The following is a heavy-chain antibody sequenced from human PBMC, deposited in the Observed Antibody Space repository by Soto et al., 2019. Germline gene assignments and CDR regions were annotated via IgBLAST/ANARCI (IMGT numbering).Heavy chain of an antibody. Sequence: GASVKVSCKASGYTFTSYGISWVRQAPGQGLEWMGWISAYNGSTNYAQKLQGRVTMTTDTSTSTAYMELRSLRSDDTAVYYCARTHYGSGSYYNSQFDYCGQGTLVTVFS. CDR3: ARTHYGSGSYYNSQFDY. J-gene: IGHJ4*02. V-gene: IGHV1-18*01. CDR2: ISAYNGST. D-gene: IGHD3-10*01. CDR1: GYTFTSYG.